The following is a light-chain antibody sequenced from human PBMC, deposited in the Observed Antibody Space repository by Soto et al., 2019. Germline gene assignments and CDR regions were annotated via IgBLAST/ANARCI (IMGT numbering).Light chain of an antibody. CDR1: QSVRSNY. V-gene: IGKV3-20*01. CDR2: DAS. Sequence: EIVLTQSPDTLSLSPGERATLSCRASQSVRSNYLAWYQQKPGQAPRFLIYDASSRATGIPDRFSGSWSVTDFTLTISILEPEDFAVYYCQQYGSSPLTFGGGTKVEIK. CDR3: QQYGSSPLT. J-gene: IGKJ4*01.